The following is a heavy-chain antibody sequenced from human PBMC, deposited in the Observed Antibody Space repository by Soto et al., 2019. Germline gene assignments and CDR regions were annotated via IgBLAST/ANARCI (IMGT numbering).Heavy chain of an antibody. V-gene: IGHV4-31*03. CDR1: GGSISSGDYY. D-gene: IGHD3-10*01. CDR3: GISESVDHPVCHDY. CDR2: IYHRGST. J-gene: IGHJ4*02. Sequence: SETLSLTCTVSGGSISSGDYYWNWIRQHPGKGLEWIGYIYHRGSTKYNPSLKNRVTISVDTSKNQISLKLSSLSAADTAVYYCGISESVDHPVCHDYWSQGTLVTVSS.